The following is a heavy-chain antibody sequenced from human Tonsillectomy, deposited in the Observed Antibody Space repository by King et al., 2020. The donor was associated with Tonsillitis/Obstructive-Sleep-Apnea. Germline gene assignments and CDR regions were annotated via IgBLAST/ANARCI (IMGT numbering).Heavy chain of an antibody. V-gene: IGHV4-59*01. CDR2: VYYSGNT. CDR1: GGSISSYY. J-gene: IGHJ3*02. Sequence: LQLQESGPGLVKPSETLSLTCTVSGGSISSYYLSWIRQPPGKGLEWIGYVYYSGNTNHNPSLKSRVTISVDTSKNQFSLKLTSVTAADTAVYYCARVAIAARPLGAFDIWGQGTMVTVSS. CDR3: ARVAIAARPLGAFDI. D-gene: IGHD6-6*01.